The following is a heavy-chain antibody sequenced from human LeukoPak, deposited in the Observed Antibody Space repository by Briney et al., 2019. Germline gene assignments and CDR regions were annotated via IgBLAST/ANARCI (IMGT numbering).Heavy chain of an antibody. Sequence: SETLSLTCAVYGGSFSGYYWSWIRQPPGKGLEWIGEINHSGSTNYNPSPKSRVTISVDTSKNQFSLKLSSVTAADTAVYYCARGEAYCGGDCYTGYFDYWGQGTPVTVSS. J-gene: IGHJ4*02. V-gene: IGHV4-34*01. CDR1: GGSFSGYY. CDR2: INHSGST. D-gene: IGHD2-21*02. CDR3: ARGEAYCGGDCYTGYFDY.